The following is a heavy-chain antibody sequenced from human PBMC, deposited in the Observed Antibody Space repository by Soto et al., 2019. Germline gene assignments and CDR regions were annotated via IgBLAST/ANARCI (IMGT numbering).Heavy chain of an antibody. Sequence: GESLKISCKGSGYSFTSYWISWVRQMPGKGLEWMGRIDPSDSYTNYSPSFQGHVTISADKSISTAYLQWSSLKASDTAMYYCARSITIVRGVIRNYYYYYGMDVWGQGTTVTVSS. CDR2: IDPSDSYT. V-gene: IGHV5-10-1*01. D-gene: IGHD3-10*01. CDR1: GYSFTSYW. J-gene: IGHJ6*02. CDR3: ARSITIVRGVIRNYYYYYGMDV.